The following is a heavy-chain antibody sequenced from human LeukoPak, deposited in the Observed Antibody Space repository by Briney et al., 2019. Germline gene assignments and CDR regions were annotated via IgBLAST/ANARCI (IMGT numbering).Heavy chain of an antibody. D-gene: IGHD2-8*01. V-gene: IGHV4-34*01. J-gene: IGHJ4*02. CDR1: GGSFSGYY. CDR2: INHSGST. Sequence: PSETLSLTCAVYGGSFSGYYWSWIRQPPGKGLEWMGEINHSGSTNYNPSLKSRVTISVDTSKNQFSLKLSSVTAADTAVHYCASRPNLYCSHGVCYISDYWGQGTLVTVSS. CDR3: ASRPNLYCSHGVCYISDY.